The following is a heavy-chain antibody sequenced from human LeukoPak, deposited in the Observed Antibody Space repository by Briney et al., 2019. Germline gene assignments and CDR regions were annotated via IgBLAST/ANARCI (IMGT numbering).Heavy chain of an antibody. CDR1: GFTFSRYW. Sequence: GGSLRLSCAASGFTFSRYWMHWVRQAPGKGLLWVSRINSDGSSTYYADSVKGRFTTSRDDAKNALHLQMSSLTAEDTAVYYCVLDLFSSFAFDIWGQGTMVTVSS. CDR3: VLDLFSSFAFDI. CDR2: INSDGSST. J-gene: IGHJ3*02. D-gene: IGHD3/OR15-3a*01. V-gene: IGHV3-74*01.